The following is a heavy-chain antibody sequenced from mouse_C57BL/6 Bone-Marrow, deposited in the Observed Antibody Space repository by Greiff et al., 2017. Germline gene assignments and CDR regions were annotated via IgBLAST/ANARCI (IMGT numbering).Heavy chain of an antibody. CDR1: GYTFTGYW. CDR3: ASEEVTLYY. V-gene: IGHV1-9*01. CDR2: ILTGSGST. D-gene: IGHD2-2*01. J-gene: IGHJ4*01. Sequence: QVQLQQSGAELMKPGASVKLSCKATGYTFTGYWIEWVKQRPGHGLEWIGEILTGSGSTNYNEKFKGKATFPADTSSNTAYMQLSSLTTEDSAIYYCASEEVTLYYWGQGTSVTVSS.